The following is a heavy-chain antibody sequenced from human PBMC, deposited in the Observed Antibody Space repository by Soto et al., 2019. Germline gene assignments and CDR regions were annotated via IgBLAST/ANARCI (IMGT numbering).Heavy chain of an antibody. D-gene: IGHD3-22*01. V-gene: IGHV1-18*01. CDR2: ISAFNGDT. J-gene: IGHJ4*02. Sequence: QVQLVQSGAEVKKPGASVKVSCKASGYTFTSYGFSWVRQAPGQGLEWMGWISAFNGDTNSAQKFQGRLTMTTDASTDAAYMELTSLRSDDTAVYYCARDFRSSFVSSGTCIYFDHWGQGTLVTVSS. CDR1: GYTFTSYG. CDR3: ARDFRSSFVSSGTCIYFDH.